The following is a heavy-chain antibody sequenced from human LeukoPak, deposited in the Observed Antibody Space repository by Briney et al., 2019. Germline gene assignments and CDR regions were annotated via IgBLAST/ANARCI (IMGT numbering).Heavy chain of an antibody. V-gene: IGHV4-59*12. Sequence: PLETLSLTCTVSGGSISSYYWSWIRQPPGKGLEWTGYIYHSGSTYYNPSLKSRVTISVDRSKNQFSLKLSSVTAADTAVYYCARAPLIVVVPAAYAFDIWGQGTMVTVSS. D-gene: IGHD2-2*01. CDR3: ARAPLIVVVPAAYAFDI. CDR2: IYHSGST. CDR1: GGSISSYY. J-gene: IGHJ3*02.